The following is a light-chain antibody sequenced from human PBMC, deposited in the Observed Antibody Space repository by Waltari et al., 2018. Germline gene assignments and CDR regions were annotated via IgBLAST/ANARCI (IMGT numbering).Light chain of an antibody. CDR2: GAS. V-gene: IGKV3-20*01. Sequence: IVLTQSPPTLSLPPGERASLSCSASQLIHSNFLAWYQQKPGQAPRLLVFGASNRATGIPERFTGSGSGKDFTLIISNLEPDDSALYHCQQYSNAPITFGGGTKVEIK. CDR1: QLIHSNF. J-gene: IGKJ4*01. CDR3: QQYSNAPIT.